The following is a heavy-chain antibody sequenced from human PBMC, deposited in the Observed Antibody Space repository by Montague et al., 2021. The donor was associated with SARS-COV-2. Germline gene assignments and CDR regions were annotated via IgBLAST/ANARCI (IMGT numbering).Heavy chain of an antibody. CDR1: GITFSIYE. Sequence: SLRLSCAASGITFSIYEMIWVRQAPGKGLEWVSSIDASGSSTHYADSVKGRFTISRDNAKSSLFLQMDSLRVEDTAIYYCECLGSSDWYHWFDPWGQGTLVTVSS. CDR2: IDASGSST. J-gene: IGHJ5*02. V-gene: IGHV3-48*03. CDR3: ECLGSSDWYHWFDP. D-gene: IGHD6-19*01.